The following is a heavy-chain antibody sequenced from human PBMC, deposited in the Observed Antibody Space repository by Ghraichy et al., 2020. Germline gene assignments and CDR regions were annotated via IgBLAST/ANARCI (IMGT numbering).Heavy chain of an antibody. V-gene: IGHV3-21*01. J-gene: IGHJ6*02. CDR3: ARDLAARPKGVDYYYGMDV. CDR1: GFTFSSYS. D-gene: IGHD6-6*01. CDR2: ISSSSSYI. Sequence: GGSLRLSCAASGFTFSSYSMNWVRQAPGKGLEWVSSISSSSSYIYYADSVKGRFTISRDNAKNSLYLQMNSLRAEDTAVYYCARDLAARPKGVDYYYGMDVWGQGTTVTVSS.